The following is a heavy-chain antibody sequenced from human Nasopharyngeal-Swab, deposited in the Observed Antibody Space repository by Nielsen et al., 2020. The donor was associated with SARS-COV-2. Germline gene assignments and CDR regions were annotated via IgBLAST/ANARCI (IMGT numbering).Heavy chain of an antibody. CDR3: ARVRFDWPYVADAFDI. CDR1: GFTLSSYG. V-gene: IGHV3-33*01. D-gene: IGHD3-9*01. J-gene: IGHJ3*02. CDR2: IWYDGSNK. Sequence: GESLKISCAASGFTLSSYGMHWVRQAPGKGLEWVAVIWYDGSNKYYADSVKGRFTISRDNSKNTLYLQMNSLRAEDTAVYYCARVRFDWPYVADAFDIWGQGTMVTVSS.